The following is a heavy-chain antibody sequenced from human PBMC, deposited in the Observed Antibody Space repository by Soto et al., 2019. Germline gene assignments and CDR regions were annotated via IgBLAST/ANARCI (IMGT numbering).Heavy chain of an antibody. D-gene: IGHD2-15*01. V-gene: IGHV3-23*01. CDR2: ISGSGGST. CDR3: ARNVYCSGGSCYPGRY. CDR1: GFTFSSYA. J-gene: IGHJ4*02. Sequence: PGGSLRLSCAASGFTFSSYAMSWVRQAPGKGLEWVSAISGSGGSTYYADSVKGRFTISRDNSKNTPYLQMNSLRAEDTAVYYCARNVYCSGGSCYPGRYWGQGTLVTVSS.